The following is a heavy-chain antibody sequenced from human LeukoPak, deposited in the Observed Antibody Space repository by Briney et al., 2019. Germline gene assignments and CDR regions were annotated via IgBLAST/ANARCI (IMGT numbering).Heavy chain of an antibody. Sequence: SETLSLTCTVSGGSISSYYWSWIRQPPGKGLEWIGYIYYSGSTNYNPSLKSRVTIPVDTSKNQFSLKLSSVTAADTAVYYCARHSEYYGSGSAFDIWGQGTMVTVSS. V-gene: IGHV4-59*08. CDR1: GGSISSYY. D-gene: IGHD3-10*01. CDR3: ARHSEYYGSGSAFDI. CDR2: IYYSGST. J-gene: IGHJ3*02.